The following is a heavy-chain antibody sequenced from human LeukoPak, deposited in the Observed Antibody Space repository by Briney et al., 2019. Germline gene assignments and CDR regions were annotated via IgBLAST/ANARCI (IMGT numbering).Heavy chain of an antibody. CDR3: ARDKIVGATVLDY. Sequence: GGSLRLSCAASGFTFSTYWMSWARQAPGKGLEWVANMKQDGSEEYYVDSVKGRLTISRDNAKNSLYLQMNSLRAEDTAVYYCARDKIVGATVLDYWGQGSLVTVSS. D-gene: IGHD1-26*01. J-gene: IGHJ4*02. CDR2: MKQDGSEE. V-gene: IGHV3-7*03. CDR1: GFTFSTYW.